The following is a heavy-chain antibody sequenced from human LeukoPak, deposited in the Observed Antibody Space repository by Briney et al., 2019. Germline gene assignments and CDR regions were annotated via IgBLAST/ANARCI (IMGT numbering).Heavy chain of an antibody. J-gene: IGHJ4*02. CDR1: GFTFSSYD. CDR3: AKRTSQNYYFDY. V-gene: IGHV3-23*01. Sequence: GGSLRLSCAASGFTFSSYDMGRVRQAPGKGLEWVSAISSSGASTYYADSVKGRFTTSRDNSKNTLYLQMNSLRAEDTAVYYCAKRTSQNYYFDYWGQGTLVTVSS. CDR2: ISSSGAST. D-gene: IGHD1-7*01.